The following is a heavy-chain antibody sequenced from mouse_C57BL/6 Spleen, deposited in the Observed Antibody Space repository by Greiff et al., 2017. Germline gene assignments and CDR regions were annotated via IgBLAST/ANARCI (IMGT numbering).Heavy chain of an antibody. CDR1: GFSLTSYG. CDR3: AKKGDYLYAMDY. Sequence: QVQLQQSGPGLVQPSQSLSITCTVSGFSLTSYGVHWVRQSPGKGLEWLGVIWRGGSTDYNAAVMSRLSITKDNSKSQVIFKMNSLQADDTAIYCCAKKGDYLYAMDYWGQGTSGTVSS. CDR2: IWRGGST. D-gene: IGHD2-4*01. J-gene: IGHJ4*01. V-gene: IGHV2-5*01.